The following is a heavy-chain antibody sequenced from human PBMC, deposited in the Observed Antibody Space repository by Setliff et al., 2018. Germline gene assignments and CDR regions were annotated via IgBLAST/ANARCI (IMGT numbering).Heavy chain of an antibody. Sequence: PSETLSLTCAVYGGSFSGYYWSWIRQPPGKGLEWIGEINHSGSTNYNPSLKSRVTISVDTSKNQFSLKLSSVTAADTAVYYCASQEPLYSSGWYYFDYWGQGTRVTVSS. V-gene: IGHV4-34*01. CDR1: GGSFSGYY. CDR3: ASQEPLYSSGWYYFDY. CDR2: INHSGST. D-gene: IGHD6-19*01. J-gene: IGHJ4*02.